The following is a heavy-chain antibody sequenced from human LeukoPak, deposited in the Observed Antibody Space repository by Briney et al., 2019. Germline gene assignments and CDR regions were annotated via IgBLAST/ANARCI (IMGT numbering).Heavy chain of an antibody. J-gene: IGHJ4*02. Sequence: SETLSLTCAVSGYSISSGYFWGWIRQPPGKGLEWIATIYHSGSTYYNPSLKSRVATSVDTSKNQFSLKLSSVTAADTAVYYCARHEGEFGVEHWGQGTLVTVSS. V-gene: IGHV4-38-2*01. CDR1: GYSISSGYF. CDR3: ARHEGEFGVEH. CDR2: IYHSGST. D-gene: IGHD3-16*01.